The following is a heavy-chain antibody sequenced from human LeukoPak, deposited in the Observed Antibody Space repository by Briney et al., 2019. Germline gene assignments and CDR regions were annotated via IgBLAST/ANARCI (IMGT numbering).Heavy chain of an antibody. Sequence: ASVKVSCKASGYTFTSYGISWVRQAPGHGLEWMGWISAYNGNTNYAQKLQGRVTMTTDTSTSTAYMELRSLRSDDTAVYYCARVEGITVFGVVSVYYYYYMDVWGKGTTVTVSS. V-gene: IGHV1-18*01. D-gene: IGHD3-3*01. CDR2: ISAYNGNT. J-gene: IGHJ6*03. CDR3: ARVEGITVFGVVSVYYYYYMDV. CDR1: GYTFTSYG.